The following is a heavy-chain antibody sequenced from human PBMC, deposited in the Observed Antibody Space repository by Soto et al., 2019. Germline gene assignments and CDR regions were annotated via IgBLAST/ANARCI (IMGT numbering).Heavy chain of an antibody. Sequence: PSETLSLTCTVSGGSISSYYWSWIRQPPGKGLEWIGYIYYSGSTNYNPSLKGRVTISVDTSKNQFSLKLSSVTAADTAVYYCARTHNWTLVYGMDVWGQGTTVTVSS. CDR3: ARTHNWTLVYGMDV. CDR2: IYYSGST. CDR1: GGSISSYY. J-gene: IGHJ6*02. D-gene: IGHD1-20*01. V-gene: IGHV4-59*01.